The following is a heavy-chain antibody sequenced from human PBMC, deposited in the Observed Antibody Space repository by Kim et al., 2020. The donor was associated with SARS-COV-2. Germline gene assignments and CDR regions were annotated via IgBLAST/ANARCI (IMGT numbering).Heavy chain of an antibody. D-gene: IGHD2-15*01. Sequence: GGSLRLSCEASGFTFSSFTMTWVRQAPGKGLEWVSSISSRSAYIYYTDSVRGRFTISRDNAKNSLYLQMNSLRAEDTAVYYCARDRGISDMNSFYSLDVWGQGTTVTVSS. CDR1: GFTFSSFT. J-gene: IGHJ6*02. V-gene: IGHV3-21*01. CDR2: ISSRSAYI. CDR3: ARDRGISDMNSFYSLDV.